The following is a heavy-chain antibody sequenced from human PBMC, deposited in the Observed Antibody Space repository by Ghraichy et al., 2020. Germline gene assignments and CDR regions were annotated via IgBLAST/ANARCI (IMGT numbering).Heavy chain of an antibody. CDR1: GGSFSGYY. D-gene: IGHD3-16*01. Sequence: SQTLSLTCAVYGGSFSGYYWSWIRQPPGKGLEWIGEINHSGSTNYNPSLKSRVTISVDTSKNQFSLKLSSVTAADTAVYYCARLPFLYDYVWGAAVRGDYWGQGTLVTVSS. CDR3: ARLPFLYDYVWGAAVRGDY. J-gene: IGHJ4*02. V-gene: IGHV4-34*01. CDR2: INHSGST.